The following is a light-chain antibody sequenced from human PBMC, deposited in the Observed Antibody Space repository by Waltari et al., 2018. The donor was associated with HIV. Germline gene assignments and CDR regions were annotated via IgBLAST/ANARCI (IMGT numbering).Light chain of an antibody. CDR3: QQYYSSPWT. CDR1: QTLLSSSNNKNY. CDR2: WAS. V-gene: IGKV4-1*01. Sequence: IVMTQSPDSLAVSLGERATIDCRSSQTLLSSSNNKNYLTWYRQKPVQPPKLLLYWASSRESGVPDRFSGSGSGTNFTLTISRLQAEDAATYYGQQYYSSPWTFGQGTKV. J-gene: IGKJ1*01.